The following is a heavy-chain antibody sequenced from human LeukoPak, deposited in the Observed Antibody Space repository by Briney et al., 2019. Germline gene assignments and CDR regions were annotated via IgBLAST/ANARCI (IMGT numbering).Heavy chain of an antibody. J-gene: IGHJ4*02. D-gene: IGHD6-6*01. CDR3: AREYSSSSFDY. CDR2: IYTSGST. V-gene: IGHV4-4*07. CDR1: GGSISSYY. Sequence: PSETLSLTCTVSGGSISSYYWSWLRQPDGKGLEWIGRIYTSGSTNYNPSLKSRVTMSVDTSKSQFSLKLSSVTAADTAVYYCAREYSSSSFDYWGQGTLVTVSS.